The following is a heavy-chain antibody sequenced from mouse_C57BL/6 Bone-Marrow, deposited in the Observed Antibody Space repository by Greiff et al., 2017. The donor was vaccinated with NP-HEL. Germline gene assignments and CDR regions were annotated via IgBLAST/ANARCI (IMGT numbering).Heavy chain of an antibody. Sequence: VHVKQSGPELVKPGASVKISCKASGYTFTDYYMNWVKQSHGKSLEWIGDINPNNGGTSYNQKFKGKATLTVDKSSSTAYMELRSLTSEDSAVYYCARRGGGPAYWGQGTLVTVSA. V-gene: IGHV1-26*01. CDR2: INPNNGGT. CDR3: ARRGGGPAY. J-gene: IGHJ3*01. CDR1: GYTFTDYY. D-gene: IGHD1-1*02.